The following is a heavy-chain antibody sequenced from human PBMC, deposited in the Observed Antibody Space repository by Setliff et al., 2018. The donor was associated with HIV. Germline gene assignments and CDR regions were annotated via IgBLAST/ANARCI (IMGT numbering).Heavy chain of an antibody. V-gene: IGHV3-72*01. D-gene: IGHD3-10*01. Sequence: GGSLRLSCAASGFTFSDHYMDWVRQAPGKGLEWVGRTRNKANSYTTEYAASVKGRFTISRDDSKNSLYLQMNSLKTEDTAVYYCARGRLLWSGSYYYYYMDVWGKGTMVTVSS. CDR2: TRNKANSYTT. CDR1: GFTFSDHY. J-gene: IGHJ6*03. CDR3: ARGRLLWSGSYYYYYMDV.